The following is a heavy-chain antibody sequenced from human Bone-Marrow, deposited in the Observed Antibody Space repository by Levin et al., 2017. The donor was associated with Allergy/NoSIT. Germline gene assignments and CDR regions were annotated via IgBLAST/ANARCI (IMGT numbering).Heavy chain of an antibody. D-gene: IGHD3-9*01. CDR1: GYTFTSYD. Sequence: ASVKVSCKASGYTFTSYDINWVRQATGQGLEWMGWMNPNSGNTGYAQKFQGRVTMTRNTSISTAYMELSSLRSEDTAVYYCATFDYDILTGYSFDYWGQGTLVTVSS. CDR2: MNPNSGNT. CDR3: ATFDYDILTGYSFDY. J-gene: IGHJ4*02. V-gene: IGHV1-8*01.